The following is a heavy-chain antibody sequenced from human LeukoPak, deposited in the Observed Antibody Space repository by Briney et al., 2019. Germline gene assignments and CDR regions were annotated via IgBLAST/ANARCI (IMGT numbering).Heavy chain of an antibody. J-gene: IGHJ4*02. CDR2: IHNSGTS. D-gene: IGHD3-16*01. Sequence: SETLSLTCTVSDDSISDYYRGWIRQPPGKGLEWIGYIHNSGTSTYNLSLKSRVTISADTSKNQFSLKLNSMTTADTVVYYCTRGAGWLIDYWGQGILVTVSS. V-gene: IGHV4-59*01. CDR3: TRGAGWLIDY. CDR1: DDSISDYY.